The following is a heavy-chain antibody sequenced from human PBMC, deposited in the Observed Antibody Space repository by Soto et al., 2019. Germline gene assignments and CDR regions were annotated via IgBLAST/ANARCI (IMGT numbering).Heavy chain of an antibody. V-gene: IGHV3-30-3*01. J-gene: IGHJ4*02. Sequence: GGSLRLSCAASGFTFSSYAMHWVRQAPGKGLEWVAVISYDGSNKYYADSVKGRFTISRDNSKNTLYLQMNSLRAEDTAVYYCARVNVDTAMLYYFDYWGQGTLVTVSS. CDR1: GFTFSSYA. CDR3: ARVNVDTAMLYYFDY. D-gene: IGHD5-18*01. CDR2: ISYDGSNK.